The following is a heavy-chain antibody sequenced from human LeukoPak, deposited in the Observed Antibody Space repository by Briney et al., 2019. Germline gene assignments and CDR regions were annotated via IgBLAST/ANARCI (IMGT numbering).Heavy chain of an antibody. D-gene: IGHD5-18*01. J-gene: IGHJ4*02. V-gene: IGHV3-21*01. CDR1: GFTFSVHG. CDR2: ISSSSSYI. Sequence: GGSLRLSCAASGFTFSVHGINWVRQAPGKGLEWVSSISSSSSYIYYADSVKGRFTISRDNAKNSLYLQMNSLRAEDTAVYYCASGGYSYGWVYWGQRTLVTVSS. CDR3: ASGGYSYGWVY.